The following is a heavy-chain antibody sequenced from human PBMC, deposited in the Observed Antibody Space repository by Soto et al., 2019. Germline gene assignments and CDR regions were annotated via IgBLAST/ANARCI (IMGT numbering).Heavy chain of an antibody. Sequence: ASVKVSCKASGGTFSSYAISWVRQAPGQGLEWMGGIIPIFGTANYAQKFKGRVTITADKSTSTAYMELSSLRSEDTAVYYCARTWAKRTYSGYHYLVERPYYFYGMDVWGQGTTVTVSS. CDR1: GGTFSSYA. D-gene: IGHD5-12*01. J-gene: IGHJ6*02. CDR2: IIPIFGTA. CDR3: ARTWAKRTYSGYHYLVERPYYFYGMDV. V-gene: IGHV1-69*06.